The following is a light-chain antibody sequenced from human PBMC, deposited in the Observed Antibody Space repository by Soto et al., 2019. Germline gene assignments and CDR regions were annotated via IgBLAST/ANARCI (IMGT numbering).Light chain of an antibody. J-gene: IGKJ1*01. CDR1: QAIGKV. CDR2: EAS. V-gene: IGKV1-17*01. CDR3: LQYNSYPKT. Sequence: DIQMTQSPPSCLASLGDRFTITCGAVQAIGKVLGWYQQKPGKAPKRLIYEASILQSGVPSRFSGSGSGTEFTLTISSLQPEDFATYYCLQYNSYPKTFGQGTNVEIK.